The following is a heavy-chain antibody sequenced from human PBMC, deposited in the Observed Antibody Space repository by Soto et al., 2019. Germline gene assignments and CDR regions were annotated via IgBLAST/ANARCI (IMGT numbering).Heavy chain of an antibody. CDR3: ATVAISDWNYGFYYFDY. Sequence: GASVKVSCKVSGYTLTELSMHWVRQAPGKGLEWMGGFDPEDGETIYAQKFQGRVTMTEDTSTDTAYMELSSLRSEDTAVYYCATVAISDWNYGFYYFDYWGQGTLVTVSS. D-gene: IGHD1-7*01. CDR1: GYTLTELS. CDR2: FDPEDGET. V-gene: IGHV1-24*01. J-gene: IGHJ4*02.